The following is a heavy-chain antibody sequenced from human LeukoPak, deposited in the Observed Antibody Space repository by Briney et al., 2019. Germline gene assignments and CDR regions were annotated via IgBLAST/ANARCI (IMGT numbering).Heavy chain of an antibody. Sequence: GGSLRLSRAASGFTVSSNYMSWVRQAPGKGLEWVSVIYSGDTTYYADSVKGRFTISRDNSKNTLYLQLSSLRAEDTAVYYCAGDRGGFLYYFDSWGHGTLVTVSS. CDR1: GFTVSSNY. D-gene: IGHD3-10*01. CDR2: IYSGDTT. CDR3: AGDRGGFLYYFDS. J-gene: IGHJ4*01. V-gene: IGHV3-66*01.